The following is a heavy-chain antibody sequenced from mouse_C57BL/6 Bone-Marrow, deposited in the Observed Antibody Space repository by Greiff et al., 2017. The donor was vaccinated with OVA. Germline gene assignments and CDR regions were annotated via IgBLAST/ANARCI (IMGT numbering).Heavy chain of an antibody. J-gene: IGHJ2*01. CDR2: INPNNGGT. CDR3: ARWESYFDY. D-gene: IGHD4-1*01. CDR1: GYTFTDYN. Sequence: VHVKQSGPELVKPGASVKIPCKASGYTFTDYNMDWVKQSHGKSLEWIGDINPNNGGTIYNQKFKGKATLTVDKSSSTAYMELRSLTSEDTAVYYCARWESYFDYWGQGTTLTVSS. V-gene: IGHV1-18*01.